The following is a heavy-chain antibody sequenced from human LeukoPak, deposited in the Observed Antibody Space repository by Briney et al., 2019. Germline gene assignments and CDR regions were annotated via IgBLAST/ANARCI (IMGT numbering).Heavy chain of an antibody. CDR2: IYYSGST. V-gene: IGHV4-31*03. D-gene: IGHD2-15*01. CDR3: ARQVVVVVVAARDRYYMDV. CDR1: GGSISSGGYY. Sequence: SQTLSLTCTVSGGSISSGGYYWSWIRQHPGKGLEWIGYIYYSGSTYYNPSLKSRVTISVDTSKNQFSLKLSSVTAADTAAYYCARQVVVVVVAARDRYYMDVWGKGTTVTVSS. J-gene: IGHJ6*03.